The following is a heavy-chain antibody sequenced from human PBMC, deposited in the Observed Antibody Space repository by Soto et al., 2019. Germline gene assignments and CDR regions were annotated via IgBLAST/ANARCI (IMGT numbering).Heavy chain of an antibody. V-gene: IGHV3-7*01. Sequence: LRLSCAASGFTFSSYWMSWVRQAPGKGLEWVANIKQDGSEKYYVDSVKGRFTISRDNAKNSLCLQMNSLRAEDTAVYYCAREVITGILYYYYGMDVWGQGTTVTVSS. CDR2: IKQDGSEK. CDR3: AREVITGILYYYYGMDV. J-gene: IGHJ6*02. CDR1: GFTFSSYW. D-gene: IGHD3-10*01.